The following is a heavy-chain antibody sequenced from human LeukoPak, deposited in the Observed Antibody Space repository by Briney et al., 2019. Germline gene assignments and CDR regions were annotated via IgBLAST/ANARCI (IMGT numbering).Heavy chain of an antibody. CDR2: IYPGDSDS. Sequence: GESLKISCEGSGSSFTNYWIGWVRQMPGKGLEWMGIIYPGDSDSRYSPSFQGQVTISADKSISTTYLQWSSLKASDTAIYYCARLFSTTLWYFDLWGRGTLVTVSS. D-gene: IGHD2-2*01. V-gene: IGHV5-51*01. J-gene: IGHJ2*01. CDR1: GSSFTNYW. CDR3: ARLFSTTLWYFDL.